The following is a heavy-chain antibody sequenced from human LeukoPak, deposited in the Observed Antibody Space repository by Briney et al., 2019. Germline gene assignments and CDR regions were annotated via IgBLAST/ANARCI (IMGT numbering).Heavy chain of an antibody. D-gene: IGHD2-21*01. CDR2: IGEDGSEK. Sequence: GGSLRLSCAASGFTFSSYWMTWVRQAPGKGLEWVANIGEDGSEKYYVDSVKGRFTISRDNAKSSLFLRMNSLRAEDTAVYFCARGFMWHVYWGQGTLVTVSS. CDR3: ARGFMWHVY. V-gene: IGHV3-7*05. J-gene: IGHJ4*02. CDR1: GFTFSSYW.